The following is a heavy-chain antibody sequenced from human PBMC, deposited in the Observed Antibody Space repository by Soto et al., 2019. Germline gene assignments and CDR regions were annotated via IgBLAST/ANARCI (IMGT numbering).Heavy chain of an antibody. CDR2: ISDDGNSQ. V-gene: IGHV3-30*18. J-gene: IGHJ5*02. Sequence: QVQLVESGGGVVQPGRSLRLSCAASGFTFGIYGMHWVRQAPGKGLEWVAVISDDGNSQHYADSVMGRFTISRDNSRNTLHLKMNSLRPEDTAVYYCVKPTIGGGDSFGPLLSWGQGTLVTVSS. CDR3: VKPTIGGGDSFGPLLS. CDR1: GFTFGIYG. D-gene: IGHD5-18*01.